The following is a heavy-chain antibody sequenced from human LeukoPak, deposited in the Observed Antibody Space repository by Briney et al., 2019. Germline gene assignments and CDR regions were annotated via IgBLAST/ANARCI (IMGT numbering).Heavy chain of an antibody. Sequence: PGGSLRLSCAASGFTVSSYGMTWVRQAPGKGPEWVSLISGSGGNTHYADSVKGRFTISRDNSKNTLYLQMNSLRAEDTAVYYCAKGPQLGSGYHLDYWGQGTLVTVSS. CDR1: GFTVSSYG. D-gene: IGHD3-22*01. V-gene: IGHV3-23*01. J-gene: IGHJ4*02. CDR3: AKGPQLGSGYHLDY. CDR2: ISGSGGNT.